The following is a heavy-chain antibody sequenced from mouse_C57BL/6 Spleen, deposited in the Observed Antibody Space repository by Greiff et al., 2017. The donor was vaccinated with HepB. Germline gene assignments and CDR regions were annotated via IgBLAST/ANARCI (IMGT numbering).Heavy chain of an antibody. J-gene: IGHJ4*01. D-gene: IGHD1-1*01. Sequence: QVQLKESGPELVKPGASVKISCKASGYTFTDYYINWVKQRPGQGLEWIGWIYPGSGNTKYNEKFKGKATLTVDTSSSTAYMQLSSLTSEDSAVYVCAREGPDYGSSHYAMDYWGQGTSVTVSS. CDR2: IYPGSGNT. CDR1: GYTFTDYY. CDR3: AREGPDYGSSHYAMDY. V-gene: IGHV1-84*01.